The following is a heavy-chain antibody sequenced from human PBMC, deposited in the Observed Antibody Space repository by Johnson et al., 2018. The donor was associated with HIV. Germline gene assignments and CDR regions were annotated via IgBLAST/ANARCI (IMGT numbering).Heavy chain of an antibody. D-gene: IGHD1-14*01. CDR1: GFTFDDYD. CDR3: VREHRADESFDL. CDR2: INWNGGTK. V-gene: IGHV3-20*04. J-gene: IGHJ3*01. Sequence: VQLVESRGGVVRPGGSLRLSCAASGFTFDDYDMSWVRQAPGKGLEWGSYINWNGGTKRYGDSVKGRFAISRDNAKNSLYLQMNSLTAGDTAVYYCVREHRADESFDLWGQGTTVTVYS.